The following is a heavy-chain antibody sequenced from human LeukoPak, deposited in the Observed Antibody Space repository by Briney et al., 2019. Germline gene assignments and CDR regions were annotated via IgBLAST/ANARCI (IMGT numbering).Heavy chain of an antibody. CDR3: AKSSGSYYINWFDP. J-gene: IGHJ5*02. Sequence: GGYLRLSCAASGFTFSSYAMSWVRQAPGKGLEWVSAISGSGGSTYYADPVKGRFTISRDNSKNTLYLQMNSLRAEDTAVYYCAKSSGSYYINWFDPWGQGTLVTVSS. CDR2: ISGSGGST. V-gene: IGHV3-23*01. CDR1: GFTFSSYA. D-gene: IGHD3-10*01.